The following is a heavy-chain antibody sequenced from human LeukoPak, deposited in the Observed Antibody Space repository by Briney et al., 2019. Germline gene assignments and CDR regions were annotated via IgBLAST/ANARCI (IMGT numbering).Heavy chain of an antibody. J-gene: IGHJ4*02. CDR1: GGSISSSSYY. D-gene: IGHD6-13*01. V-gene: IGHV4-39*07. CDR3: ARDGIAAAGSDY. Sequence: SETLSLTCTVSGGSISSSSYYWGWIRQPPGKGLEWIGSIYYSGRTYYNPSLKSRVTISVDTSKNQFSLKLSSVTAADTAVYYCARDGIAAAGSDYWGQGTLVTVSS. CDR2: IYYSGRT.